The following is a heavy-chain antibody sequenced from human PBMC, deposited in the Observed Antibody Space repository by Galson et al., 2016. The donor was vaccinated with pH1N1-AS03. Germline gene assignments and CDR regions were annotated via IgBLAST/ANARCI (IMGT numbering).Heavy chain of an antibody. D-gene: IGHD1-1*01. CDR2: IDQDGSVK. J-gene: IGHJ4*02. V-gene: IGHV3-7*03. CDR1: GFTFSGYW. Sequence: SLRLSCAGSGFTFSGYWMSWVRQAPGKGLEWVANIDQDGSVKYYVDYATGRFTISRDNAKNSLYLQMNILRADDTAVYFCARYKGLGDWGQGTLVTVSS. CDR3: ARYKGLGD.